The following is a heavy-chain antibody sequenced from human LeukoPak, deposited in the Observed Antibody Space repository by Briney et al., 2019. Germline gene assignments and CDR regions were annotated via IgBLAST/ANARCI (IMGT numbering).Heavy chain of an antibody. CDR1: EFTFSSYA. V-gene: IGHV3-23*01. CDR2: ISGSGSST. J-gene: IGHJ5*02. D-gene: IGHD4-11*01. Sequence: RAGGSLRLSCAASEFTFSSYAMSWVRQAPGKGLEWVSAISGSGSSTYYADSVKGRFTISRDNSKNTLYLQMNSLRAEDTAVYYCAKASITPPCWFDPWGQGTLVTVSS. CDR3: AKASITPPCWFDP.